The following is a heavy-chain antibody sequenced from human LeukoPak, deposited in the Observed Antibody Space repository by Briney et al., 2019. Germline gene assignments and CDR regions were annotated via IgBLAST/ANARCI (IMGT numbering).Heavy chain of an antibody. CDR1: GYTFTGYY. D-gene: IGHD6-19*01. CDR3: ALGSSGWYYNY. J-gene: IGHJ4*02. CDR2: INPSGGST. V-gene: IGHV1-46*01. Sequence: ASVKVSCKASGYTFTGYYMHRVRQAPGQGLEWMGIINPSGGSTSYAQKFQGRVTMTRDMSTSTVYMELSSLRSEDTAVYYCALGSSGWYYNYWGQGTLVTVSS.